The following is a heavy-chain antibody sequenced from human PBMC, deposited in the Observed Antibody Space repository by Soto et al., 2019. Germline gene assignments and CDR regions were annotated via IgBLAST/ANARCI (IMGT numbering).Heavy chain of an antibody. V-gene: IGHV1-69*06. J-gene: IGHJ5*02. CDR3: ARVQLDSRSSGWFAP. CDR2: IIPIFGTA. D-gene: IGHD6-6*01. CDR1: GGTFSSYA. Sequence: ASVKVSCKASGGTFSSYAISWVRQAPGQGLEWMGGIIPIFGTANYAQKFQGRVTITADKSTRTAYMEMSSLSSEDTAVYYCARVQLDSRSSGWFAPWGQGTLVPDS.